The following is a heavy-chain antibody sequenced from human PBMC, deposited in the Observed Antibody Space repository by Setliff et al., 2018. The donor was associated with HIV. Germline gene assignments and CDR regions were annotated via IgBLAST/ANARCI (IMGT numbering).Heavy chain of an antibody. V-gene: IGHV1-69*13. CDR3: ARETAPAHYYGSGSYRLHAFDV. D-gene: IGHD3-10*01. CDR1: GGTYSNYA. Sequence: SVKVSCKASGGTYSNYAINWVRQAPGQGLEWLGGIIPLFGRASYAQKFQGRVTITADESTNTAYMELSSLRSGDTAVYYCARETAPAHYYGSGSYRLHAFDVWGQGTMVTVSS. J-gene: IGHJ3*01. CDR2: IIPLFGRA.